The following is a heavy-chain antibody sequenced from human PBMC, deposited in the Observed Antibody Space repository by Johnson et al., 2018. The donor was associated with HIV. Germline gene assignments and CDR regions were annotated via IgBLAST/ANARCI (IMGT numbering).Heavy chain of an antibody. V-gene: IGHV3-15*01. CDR2: IKSKTDGGTT. D-gene: IGHD4-17*01. Sequence: VQLVESGGGLVKPGGSLRLSCAASGFTFSGSAMHWVRQASGKGLEWVGRIKSKTDGGTTDYAAPVKGRFTISRDDSKNTLYLQMNSLKTEDTAVYYCARWMTTVTKRDAFDIWGQGTMVTVSS. CDR3: ARWMTTVTKRDAFDI. CDR1: GFTFSGSA. J-gene: IGHJ3*02.